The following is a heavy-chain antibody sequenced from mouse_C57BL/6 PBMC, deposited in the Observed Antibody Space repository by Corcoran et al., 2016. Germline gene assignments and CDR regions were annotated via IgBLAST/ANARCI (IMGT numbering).Heavy chain of an antibody. CDR2: INPNNGGT. J-gene: IGHJ2*01. V-gene: IGHV1-26*01. D-gene: IGHD1-1*01. CDR3: ARSTTVVAYYFDY. CDR1: GYTFTDYY. Sequence: EVQLQQSGPELVKPGASVKISCKASGYTFTDYYMNWVKQSHGKSLEWIGDINPNNGGTSYNQKFKGKATLTVDKSSSTAYMELRSLTSEDSAVYYCARSTTVVAYYFDYWVQGTTLTVSS.